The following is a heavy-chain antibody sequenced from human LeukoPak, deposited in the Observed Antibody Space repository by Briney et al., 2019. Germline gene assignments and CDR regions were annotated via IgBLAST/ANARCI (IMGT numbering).Heavy chain of an antibody. CDR1: GFTFSNSD. Sequence: GGSLRLSCAASGFTFSNSDMNWVRQAPGKGLEWVSFISASGGSAQYADSVRGRFTISRDNSKNTLYLQMNSLRAEDTAVYYCAKAGSYSDISVYPLASFDFWGQGTMVTVSS. CDR3: AKAGSYSDISVYPLASFDF. V-gene: IGHV3-23*01. J-gene: IGHJ3*01. CDR2: ISASGGSA. D-gene: IGHD3-22*01.